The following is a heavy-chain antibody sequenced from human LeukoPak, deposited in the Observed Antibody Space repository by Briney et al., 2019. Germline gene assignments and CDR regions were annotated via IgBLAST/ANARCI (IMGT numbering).Heavy chain of an antibody. J-gene: IGHJ3*01. CDR1: GDSVRSDSHY. CDR3: ARGGISGTFDF. Sequence: TSETLSLTCSVSGDSVRSDSHYWSWIRQPPGKGLEWIGSVFYSGSTNYNPSLKSRVTISVDTSRNQFSLKLSSVTAADTAVYYCARGGISGTFDFWGQGTLVTVSS. V-gene: IGHV4-61*01. D-gene: IGHD1-14*01. CDR2: VFYSGST.